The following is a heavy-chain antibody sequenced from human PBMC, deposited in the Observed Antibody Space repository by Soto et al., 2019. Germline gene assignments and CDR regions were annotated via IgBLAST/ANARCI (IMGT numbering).Heavy chain of an antibody. D-gene: IGHD3-16*01. V-gene: IGHV4-31*03. CDR3: ALRLGDPGRLYFDY. J-gene: IGHJ4*02. CDR2: IYYSGST. CDR1: GGSISSGGYY. Sequence: QVQLQESGPGLVKPSQTLSLTCTVSGGSISSGGYYCSWIRQHPGKGLEWIGYIYYSGSTYYNPSLKGRVSISVDTSKNQFSLKLSSVTAADTAVYYCALRLGDPGRLYFDYWGQGTLVTVSS.